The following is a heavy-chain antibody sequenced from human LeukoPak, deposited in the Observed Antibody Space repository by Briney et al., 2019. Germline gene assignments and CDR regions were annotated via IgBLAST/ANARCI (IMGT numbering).Heavy chain of an antibody. J-gene: IGHJ4*02. Sequence: ASQTLSLTCTVSGGSISSGSYYWSWIRQPAGKGLEWIGRIYTSGSTNYNPSLKSRVTISVDTSKNQFSLKLSSVTAADTAVYYCARLQDGAAAGTNYWGQGTLVTVSS. D-gene: IGHD6-13*01. CDR1: GGSISSGSYY. V-gene: IGHV4-61*02. CDR2: IYTSGST. CDR3: ARLQDGAAAGTNY.